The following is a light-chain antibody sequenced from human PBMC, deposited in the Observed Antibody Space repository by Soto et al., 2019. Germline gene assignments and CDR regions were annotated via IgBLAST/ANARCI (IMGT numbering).Light chain of an antibody. Sequence: DIQMTQSPSSLSASVGDRVTITCRASQSISSYLNWYQQKPGKAPKLLIYAASSLQSGVPSRFSGSGSGTDFPLTISSLQPEDFATYYCQQSYSTPSRTFGQGTKLEIK. J-gene: IGKJ2*01. V-gene: IGKV1-39*01. CDR3: QQSYSTPSRT. CDR1: QSISSY. CDR2: AAS.